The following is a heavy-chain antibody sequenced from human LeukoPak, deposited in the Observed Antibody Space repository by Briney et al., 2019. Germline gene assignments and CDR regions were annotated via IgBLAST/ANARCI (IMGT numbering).Heavy chain of an antibody. CDR1: SGSLSGHF. D-gene: IGHD1-26*01. CDR3: ARDPYSGSYGIYYYYFMDV. Sequence: ETLSLTCAVYSGSLSGHFWSWVRQAPGKGLEWVSSITSGSSYIYYADSVKGRFTISRDNAKNSLYLQMNSLRAEDTAVYYCARDPYSGSYGIYYYYFMDVWGKGTTVTISS. V-gene: IGHV3-21*01. CDR2: ITSGSSYI. J-gene: IGHJ6*03.